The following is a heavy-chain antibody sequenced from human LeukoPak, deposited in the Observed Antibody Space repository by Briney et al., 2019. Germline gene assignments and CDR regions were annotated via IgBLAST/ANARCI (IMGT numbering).Heavy chain of an antibody. Sequence: PGGSLRLSCAASGFTFSSYEMNWVRQAPGKGLEWVSYISSSGSTIYYADSVKGRFTISRDNAKNSLYLQMNSLRAEDTAVYYCARDLEYSTSPDAFDIWGQGTMVTVSS. D-gene: IGHD6-6*01. CDR1: GFTFSSYE. CDR2: ISSSGSTI. CDR3: ARDLEYSTSPDAFDI. J-gene: IGHJ3*02. V-gene: IGHV3-48*03.